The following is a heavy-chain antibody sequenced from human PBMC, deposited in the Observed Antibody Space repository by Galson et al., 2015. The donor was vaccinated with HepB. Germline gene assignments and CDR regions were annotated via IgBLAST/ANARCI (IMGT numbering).Heavy chain of an antibody. J-gene: IGHJ4*02. CDR2: LTFDGPNK. V-gene: IGHV3-30*04. CDR1: GFTSNSYA. Sequence: SMRLSCAASGFTSNSYAMHWVRQAPGKDLQWVACLTFDGPNKFYARSVKGRFTISRDTSGNTLFLHMNSLRPEDTALYYCVKGGGYSAIRGRGGFDSWGQGALVTVSS. CDR3: VKGGGYSAIRGRGGFDS. D-gene: IGHD5-12*01.